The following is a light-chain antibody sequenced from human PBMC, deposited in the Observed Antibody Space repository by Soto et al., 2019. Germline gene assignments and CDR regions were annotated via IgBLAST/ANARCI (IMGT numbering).Light chain of an antibody. J-gene: IGLJ3*02. Sequence: QSALTQPASVSGSPGQSITISCTGTSSDVGGYNYVSWYQQHPGKAPKLMIYEVSNRPSGVSNRFSGSKSGNTAFLTISGLQAEDEADYYCSSYTSSGPVFGGGTKVTVL. V-gene: IGLV2-14*01. CDR1: SSDVGGYNY. CDR3: SSYTSSGPV. CDR2: EVS.